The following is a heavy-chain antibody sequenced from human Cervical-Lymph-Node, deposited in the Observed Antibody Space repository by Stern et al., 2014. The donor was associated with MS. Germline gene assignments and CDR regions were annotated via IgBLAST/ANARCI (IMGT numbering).Heavy chain of an antibody. J-gene: IGHJ6*02. CDR3: ASRLAPRSLNNFYGSHV. V-gene: IGHV4-39*01. Sequence: QLQLQESGPGLVKPSETLTLTCSVSGASISSSSYYWGWIRQPPGKGLEWLGNIYYSGNASHTPALESRVSIAVDTSKTQFALRLKSVTAADTAVYYCASRLAPRSLNNFYGSHVWGQGTTVTVSS. CDR2: IYYSGNA. CDR1: GASISSSSYY. D-gene: IGHD1/OR15-1a*01.